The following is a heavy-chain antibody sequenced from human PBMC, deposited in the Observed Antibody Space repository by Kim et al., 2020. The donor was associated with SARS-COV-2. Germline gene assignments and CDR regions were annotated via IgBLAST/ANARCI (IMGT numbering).Heavy chain of an antibody. Sequence: ASVKVSCKASGYTFTSYGISWVRQAPGQGLEWMGWISAYNGNTNYAQKLQGRVTMTTDTSTSTAYMELRSLRSDDTAVYYCARDVPMVRGVIPISYYYYYGMDVWGQGTTVTVSS. CDR3: ARDVPMVRGVIPISYYYYYGMDV. V-gene: IGHV1-18*01. D-gene: IGHD3-10*01. J-gene: IGHJ6*02. CDR2: ISAYNGNT. CDR1: GYTFTSYG.